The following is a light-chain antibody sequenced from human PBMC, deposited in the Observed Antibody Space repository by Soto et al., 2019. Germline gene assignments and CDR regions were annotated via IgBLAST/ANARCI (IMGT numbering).Light chain of an antibody. J-gene: IGKJ4*01. CDR2: DAS. Sequence: DIQMTQSPSTLSASVGDRVTISCRASQSVGSWLAWYHQKPGKAPKFLIYDASTLESGVPSRFSGSGSGTEFTLTISSLQPDDFATYYCQQYDNYPLTFGGGTKVEI. CDR1: QSVGSW. CDR3: QQYDNYPLT. V-gene: IGKV1-5*01.